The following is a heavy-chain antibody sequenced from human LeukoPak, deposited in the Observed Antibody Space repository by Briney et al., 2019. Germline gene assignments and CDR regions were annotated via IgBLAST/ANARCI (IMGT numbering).Heavy chain of an antibody. Sequence: PSEALSLTCTVPGGSITTSSSYWGWVRQPPGKGLQWIANIDYSGHTYYNPSRESRATISLDTSRNQFSLKLSSVTAADTAVYYCARGGNCSGGSCYSDRGWFDPWGQGTLVTVSS. CDR2: IDYSGHT. CDR3: ARGGNCSGGSCYSDRGWFDP. J-gene: IGHJ5*02. V-gene: IGHV4-39*07. D-gene: IGHD2-15*01. CDR1: GGSITTSSSY.